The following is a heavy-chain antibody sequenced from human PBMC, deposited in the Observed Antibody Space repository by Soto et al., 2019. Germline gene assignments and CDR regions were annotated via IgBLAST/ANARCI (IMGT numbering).Heavy chain of an antibody. CDR1: GGSVSSGSYY. CDR3: ARDTVAIFGVVSSYYYYYGMDV. J-gene: IGHJ6*02. Sequence: QVQLQESGPGLVKPSETLSLTCTVSGGSVSSGSYYWSWIRQPPGKGLEWIGYIYYSGSTNYNPSLKSRVTISVDTSKNQFSLKLSSVTAADTAVYYCARDTVAIFGVVSSYYYYYGMDVWGQGITVTVSS. V-gene: IGHV4-61*01. D-gene: IGHD3-3*01. CDR2: IYYSGST.